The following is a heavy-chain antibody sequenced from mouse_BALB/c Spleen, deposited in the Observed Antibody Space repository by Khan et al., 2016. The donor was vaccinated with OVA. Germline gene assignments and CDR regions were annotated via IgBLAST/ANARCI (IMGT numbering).Heavy chain of an antibody. CDR2: ISYSGVT. J-gene: IGHJ2*01. CDR1: GYSITSGYA. CDR3: DRGNYYGYYFDY. D-gene: IGHD1-1*01. Sequence: EVQLQESGPGLVKPSQSLSLTCTVTGYSITSGYAWNWIRQFPGNKLEWMGYISYSGVTSYTPSLKSRISITRYTSKNQFFLQLNSVTTEDTATDYCDRGNYYGYYFDYWGQGTTLTGSS. V-gene: IGHV3-2*02.